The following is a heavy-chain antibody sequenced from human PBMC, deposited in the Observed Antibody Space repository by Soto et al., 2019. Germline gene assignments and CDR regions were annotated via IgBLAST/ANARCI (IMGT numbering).Heavy chain of an antibody. CDR2: IFSNDEK. D-gene: IGHD6-13*01. CDR1: GFSLSNARMG. CDR3: ARMANVGYSTTGMDV. J-gene: IGHJ6*02. Sequence: QVTLKESGPVLVKPTETLTLTCTVSGFSLSNARMGVRWIRQPPGKALEWLAHIFSNDEKSYSTSLKSRLTISKDTCKSQVVLTMTNMDPVDTATYYCARMANVGYSTTGMDVWGQGTTVTVSS. V-gene: IGHV2-26*01.